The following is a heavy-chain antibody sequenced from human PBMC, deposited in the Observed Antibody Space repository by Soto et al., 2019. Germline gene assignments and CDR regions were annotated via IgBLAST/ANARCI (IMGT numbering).Heavy chain of an antibody. CDR1: GYNFIGYG. CDR3: ARGLYMAWCDP. V-gene: IGHV1-18*01. Sequence: ASVKVSCKASGYNFIGYGITWVRQAPGQGLEWMGWISAYNGNSNYAQSLQDRVTMTTDTSTATAYLELRSLRPDDTAVYFCARGLYMAWCDPWGQGTLVTVSS. J-gene: IGHJ5*02. CDR2: ISAYNGNS. D-gene: IGHD2-8*01.